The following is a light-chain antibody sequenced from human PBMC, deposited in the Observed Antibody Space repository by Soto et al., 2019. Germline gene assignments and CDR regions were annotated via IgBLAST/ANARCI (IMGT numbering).Light chain of an antibody. J-gene: IGKJ4*01. Sequence: EIVLTQSPGTLSLSPGERATLSCRASQSVSRSYVAWYQQKPGQPPRLLMYGASNRATGIPDRFSGSGSGTDFTLTIGRLEPEEFAVYYCQQYATSPPTFGGGTKVEIK. CDR3: QQYATSPPT. V-gene: IGKV3-20*01. CDR1: QSVSRSY. CDR2: GAS.